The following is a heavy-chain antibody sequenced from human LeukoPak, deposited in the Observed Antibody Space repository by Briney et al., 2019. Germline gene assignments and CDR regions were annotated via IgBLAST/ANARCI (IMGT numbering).Heavy chain of an antibody. CDR1: GGSFSGYY. J-gene: IGHJ4*02. Sequence: SETLSLTCAVYGGSFSGYYWSWIRQPPGKGLEWIGEINHSGSTNYNPSLKSRVTISVDTSKNQFSLKLSSVTAADTAVYYCAGLLVDTAMAPRDYWGQGTLVTVSS. CDR2: INHSGST. CDR3: AGLLVDTAMAPRDY. D-gene: IGHD5-18*01. V-gene: IGHV4-34*01.